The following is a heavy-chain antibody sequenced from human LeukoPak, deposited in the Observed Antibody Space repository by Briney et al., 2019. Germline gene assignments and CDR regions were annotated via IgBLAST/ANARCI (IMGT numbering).Heavy chain of an antibody. J-gene: IGHJ4*02. V-gene: IGHV3-21*01. CDR2: ISSSSSYI. Sequence: GGSLRLSCAASGFTFSSYSMNWVRQAPGKGLEWVSSISSSSSYIYYADSVKGRFTISRDNAKNSLYLQMNSLRAEDTAVYYCAREGITIFGVGVEWGQGTLVTVSS. CDR1: GFTFSSYS. D-gene: IGHD3-3*01. CDR3: AREGITIFGVGVE.